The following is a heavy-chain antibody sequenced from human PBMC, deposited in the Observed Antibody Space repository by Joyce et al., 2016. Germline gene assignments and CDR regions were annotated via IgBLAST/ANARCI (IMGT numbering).Heavy chain of an antibody. Sequence: EVQLVETGGALVQPGGSLRLSCEGSGFIFRDFRLHWVRQVPGKVRVWIAYINKDGSSTLYAESVKGRFSVSRDNTKNMLFLEMKSLRAEDTAVYYCSRDDDDPFDYWGRGTLVTVAS. J-gene: IGHJ4*02. V-gene: IGHV3-74*01. D-gene: IGHD3-3*01. CDR2: INKDGSST. CDR1: GFIFRDFR. CDR3: SRDDDDPFDY.